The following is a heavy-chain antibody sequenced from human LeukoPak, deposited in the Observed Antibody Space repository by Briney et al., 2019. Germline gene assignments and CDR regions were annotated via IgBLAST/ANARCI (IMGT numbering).Heavy chain of an antibody. CDR2: ISGSVGST. J-gene: IGHJ4*02. D-gene: IGHD3-3*01. Sequence: GGSLRLSCAASGFTFSSYAMSWVRQAPGKGLEWVSAISGSVGSTYYADSVTGRFTISRDNSKNTLYLQMNSLRAEDTAVYYCAKNSYYDFWRARFDYWGQGTLVTVSS. V-gene: IGHV3-23*01. CDR3: AKNSYYDFWRARFDY. CDR1: GFTFSSYA.